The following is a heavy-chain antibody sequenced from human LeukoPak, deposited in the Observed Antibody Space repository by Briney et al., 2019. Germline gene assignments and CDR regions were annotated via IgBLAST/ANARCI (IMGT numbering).Heavy chain of an antibody. J-gene: IGHJ4*02. D-gene: IGHD3-22*01. V-gene: IGHV1-2*02. CDR3: ARGPYYYDSSGYYQQDY. CDR1: GYTFTGYY. Sequence: ASVKVSCKASGYTFTGYYMHWVRQAPGQGLEWMGWINPNSGGTNYAQKFQGRVTMTRDTSISTAYMELSRLRSDDTAVYYCARGPYYYDSSGYYQQDYWGQGTLVTASS. CDR2: INPNSGGT.